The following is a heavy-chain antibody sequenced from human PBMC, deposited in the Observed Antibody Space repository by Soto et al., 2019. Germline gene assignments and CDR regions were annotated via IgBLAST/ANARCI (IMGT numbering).Heavy chain of an antibody. CDR3: ASPLGMGTDFYYYYGMDV. J-gene: IGHJ6*02. V-gene: IGHV3-33*01. Sequence: PGGSLRLSCAASGFTFSSYGMHWVRQAPGKGLEWVAVIWYDGSNKYYADSVKGRFTISRDNSKNTLYLQMASLRAEDTAVYYCASPLGMGTDFYYYYGMDVWGQGTTVTVSS. CDR1: GFTFSSYG. D-gene: IGHD7-27*01. CDR2: IWYDGSNK.